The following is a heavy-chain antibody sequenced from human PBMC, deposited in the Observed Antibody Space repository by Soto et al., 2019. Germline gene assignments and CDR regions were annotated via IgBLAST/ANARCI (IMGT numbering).Heavy chain of an antibody. D-gene: IGHD6-13*01. Sequence: ASVKVSCKASGYTFTSYAMHWVRQAPGQRLEWMGWINAGNGNTKYSQKFQGRVTITRDTSASTAYMELSSLRSEDTAVYYCARGGSSSWYAFDIWGQGTMVNVSS. CDR2: INAGNGNT. CDR3: ARGGSSSWYAFDI. V-gene: IGHV1-3*01. CDR1: GYTFTSYA. J-gene: IGHJ3*02.